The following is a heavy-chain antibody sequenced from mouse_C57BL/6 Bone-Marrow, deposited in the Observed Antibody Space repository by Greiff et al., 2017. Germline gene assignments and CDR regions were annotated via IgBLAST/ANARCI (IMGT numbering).Heavy chain of an antibody. CDR1: GYTFTSYT. Sequence: QVQLQQSGAELARPGASVKMSCKASGYTFTSYTMHWVKQRPGQGLEWIGYINPSSGYTKYNQKFKDKATLTADKSSSTAYMQLSSLTSEDSAVYYCARGRGFYAMDYWGQGTSVTVSS. CDR2: INPSSGYT. J-gene: IGHJ4*01. V-gene: IGHV1-4*01. CDR3: ARGRGFYAMDY.